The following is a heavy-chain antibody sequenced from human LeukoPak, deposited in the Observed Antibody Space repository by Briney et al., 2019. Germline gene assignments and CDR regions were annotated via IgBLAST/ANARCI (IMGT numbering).Heavy chain of an antibody. Sequence: PSETLSPTCSVSGGSISSYYWIWMRQPPGKGLEWIGYIHYSGNTNYNPSLKSRVTISVDTSKNQFSLKLTSVTAADTAVYYCARVGNWNYALVNYYFDYWGQGSLVTVSS. CDR2: IHYSGNT. V-gene: IGHV4-59*01. CDR3: ARVGNWNYALVNYYFDY. J-gene: IGHJ4*02. D-gene: IGHD1-20*01. CDR1: GGSISSYY.